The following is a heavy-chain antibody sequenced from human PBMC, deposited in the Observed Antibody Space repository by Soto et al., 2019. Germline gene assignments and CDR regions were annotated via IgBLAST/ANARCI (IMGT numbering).Heavy chain of an antibody. CDR1: GFTFSSYA. V-gene: IGHV3-30-3*01. CDR3: ARDLVGSYFDY. D-gene: IGHD1-26*01. J-gene: IGHJ4*02. Sequence: QVQLVESGGGVVQPGRSLRLSCAASGFTFSSYAMHWVRQAPGKGLEWVAVISYDGSNKYYADSVKGRFTISRDNSKNTVYLQMNSLRAEDTAVYYCARDLVGSYFDYWGQGTLVTVSS. CDR2: ISYDGSNK.